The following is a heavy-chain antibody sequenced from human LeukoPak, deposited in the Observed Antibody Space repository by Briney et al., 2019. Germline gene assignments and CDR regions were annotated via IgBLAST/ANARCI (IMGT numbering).Heavy chain of an antibody. Sequence: GGSLRLSCAASGFTFRSHGMHWVRLAPGKGLEWVAFISYDGSNKYYADSVKGRFTMSRDNSQNTVYLQMNSLRVEDTALYYCARKQYSESSWVLGAFDLWGQGTMVIVSS. CDR1: GFTFRSHG. J-gene: IGHJ3*01. D-gene: IGHD6-6*01. CDR3: ARKQYSESSWVLGAFDL. V-gene: IGHV3-30*03. CDR2: ISYDGSNK.